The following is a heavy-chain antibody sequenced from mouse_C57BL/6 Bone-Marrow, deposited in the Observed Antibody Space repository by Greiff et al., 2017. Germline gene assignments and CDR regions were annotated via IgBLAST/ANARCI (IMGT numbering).Heavy chain of an antibody. Sequence: QVQLQQPGAELVKPGASVKLSCKASGYTFTSYWMHWVKQRPGQGLEWIGMIHPNSGSTNYNEKFKSKATLTVDKSSSTAYMQLSSLTSEDSAVYYCARSTTVGEGFDYWGQGTTLTVSS. CDR1: GYTFTSYW. CDR3: ARSTTVGEGFDY. V-gene: IGHV1-64*01. CDR2: IHPNSGST. D-gene: IGHD1-1*01. J-gene: IGHJ2*01.